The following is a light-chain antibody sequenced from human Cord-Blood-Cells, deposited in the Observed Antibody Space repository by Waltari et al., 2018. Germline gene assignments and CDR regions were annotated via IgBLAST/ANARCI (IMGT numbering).Light chain of an antibody. Sequence: DIVMTQSPLSLPVTPGEPASISCRSSQSLLHSNGYNYLDWYLQKPGQSPQLLIYLGSNRASRVPDRFSGSGSGTDFTLKISRVEAEDVGVYYCMQALQTPYTFSQGTKLEIK. CDR2: LGS. CDR3: MQALQTPYT. CDR1: QSLLHSNGYNY. J-gene: IGKJ2*01. V-gene: IGKV2-28*01.